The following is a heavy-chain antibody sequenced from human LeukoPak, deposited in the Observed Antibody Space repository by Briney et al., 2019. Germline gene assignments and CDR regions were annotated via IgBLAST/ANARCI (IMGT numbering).Heavy chain of an antibody. CDR3: ARADYDILTGYYENEYYFDC. CDR1: GGSISSYY. CDR2: IYYSGST. Sequence: SETLSLTCTVSGGSISSYYWSWIRQPPGKGLEWIGYIYYSGSTNYNPSLKSRVTISVDTSKNQFSLKLSSVTAADTAVYYCARADYDILTGYYENEYYFDCWGQGTLVTVSS. V-gene: IGHV4-59*01. J-gene: IGHJ4*02. D-gene: IGHD3-9*01.